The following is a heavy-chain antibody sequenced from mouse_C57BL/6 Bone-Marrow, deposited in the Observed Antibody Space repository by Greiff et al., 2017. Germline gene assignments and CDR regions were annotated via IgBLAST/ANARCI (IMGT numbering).Heavy chain of an antibody. Sequence: QVQLQQSGAELVKPGASVKLSCKASGYTFTSYWMHWVKQRPGQGLEWIGYINPSSGYTKYNQKFKDKATLTAAKSSSTAYMQLSSLTYEDPAVXYCACPYYCDSRKGYFDVWGTGTTVTVSS. CDR1: GYTFTSYW. V-gene: IGHV1-7*01. CDR3: ACPYYCDSRKGYFDV. CDR2: INPSSGYT. D-gene: IGHD1-1*01. J-gene: IGHJ1*03.